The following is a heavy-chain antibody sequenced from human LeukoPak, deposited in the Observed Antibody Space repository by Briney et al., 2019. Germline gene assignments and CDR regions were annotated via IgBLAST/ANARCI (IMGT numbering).Heavy chain of an antibody. CDR3: ARGGGGSGYSYGLPSNWFDP. CDR2: IYTSGST. V-gene: IGHV4-4*07. D-gene: IGHD5-18*01. Sequence: SETLSLTCTVSGGSISSYYWSWIRQPAGKGLEWIGRIYTSGSTNYNPSLKSRVTMSVDTSKNQFSLKLSSVTAADTAVYYCARGGGGSGYSYGLPSNWFDPWGQGTLVTVSS. J-gene: IGHJ5*02. CDR1: GGSISSYY.